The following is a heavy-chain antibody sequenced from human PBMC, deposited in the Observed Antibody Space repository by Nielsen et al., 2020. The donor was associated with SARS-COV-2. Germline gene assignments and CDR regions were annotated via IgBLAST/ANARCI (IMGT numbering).Heavy chain of an antibody. CDR2: IRYDGSNK. CDR3: ASIAVAGPGY. CDR1: GFTFSSYG. Sequence: GGSLRLSCAASGFTFSSYGMHWVRQAPGKGLEWVAFIRYDGSNKYYADSVKGRFTIPRDNSKNTLYLQMNSLRAEDTAVYYCASIAVAGPGYWGQGTLVTVSS. V-gene: IGHV3-30*02. J-gene: IGHJ4*02. D-gene: IGHD6-19*01.